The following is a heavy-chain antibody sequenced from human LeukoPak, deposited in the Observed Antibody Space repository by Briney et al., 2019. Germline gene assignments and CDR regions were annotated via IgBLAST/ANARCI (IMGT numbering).Heavy chain of an antibody. D-gene: IGHD3-10*01. J-gene: IGHJ4*02. Sequence: KPSETLSLNCTVYGYSLSSGFYWGWIRQPPGKGLEWVATVFHRGDVYYNPSLVRRVTISMDTSKNQFSLKLSSVTAADTAVYYCAISRGVYYGSGRPVYYFDYWGQGTLVTVSS. CDR3: AISRGVYYGSGRPVYYFDY. V-gene: IGHV4-38-2*02. CDR2: VFHRGDV. CDR1: GYSLSSGFY.